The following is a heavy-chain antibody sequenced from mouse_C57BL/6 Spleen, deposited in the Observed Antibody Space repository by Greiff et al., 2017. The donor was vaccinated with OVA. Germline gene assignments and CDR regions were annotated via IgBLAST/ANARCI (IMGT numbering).Heavy chain of an antibody. V-gene: IGHV1-82*01. J-gene: IGHJ2*01. CDR1: GYAFSSSW. D-gene: IGHD2-1*01. CDR3: ARNGNQGDY. CDR2: IDHGDGDT. Sequence: QVQLQQSGPELVKPGASVKISCKASGYAFSSSWMNWVKQRPGKGLEWSGRIDHGDGDTNYNVKFKGKATLTENNTTSTTYMQLSSLAAEDSAVYFCARNGNQGDYWGQGTTLTVSS.